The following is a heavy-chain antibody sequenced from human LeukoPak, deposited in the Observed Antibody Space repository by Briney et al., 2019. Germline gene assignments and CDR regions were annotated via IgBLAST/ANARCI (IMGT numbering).Heavy chain of an antibody. Sequence: PGGSLRLSCAASGFTFRNYAMSWVRQAPGKGLEWVSGIGGTSGVTFYADSVKGRFTISRDNSKNTLYLQMNSLRAEDTALYYCVKDYPDRSGYFLYFDLWGRGTLVTVSS. J-gene: IGHJ2*01. V-gene: IGHV3-23*01. CDR1: GFTFRNYA. CDR3: VKDYPDRSGYFLYFDL. D-gene: IGHD3-22*01. CDR2: IGGTSGVT.